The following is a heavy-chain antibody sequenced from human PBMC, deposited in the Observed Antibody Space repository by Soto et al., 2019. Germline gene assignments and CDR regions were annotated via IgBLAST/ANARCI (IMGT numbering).Heavy chain of an antibody. CDR2: IFYLGSS. V-gene: IGHV4-39*01. Sequence: SETLSLTCTLSCDSIISSDFYWGWVRQPPGKGLEWIGSIFYLGSSYYNPSLKSRVTMSVDTSKNQFSLRLRSVTAADTALYFCARHSLALRKNNWFDPWGQGIMVTV. CDR1: CDSIISSDFY. J-gene: IGHJ5*02. D-gene: IGHD3-3*02. CDR3: ARHSLALRKNNWFDP.